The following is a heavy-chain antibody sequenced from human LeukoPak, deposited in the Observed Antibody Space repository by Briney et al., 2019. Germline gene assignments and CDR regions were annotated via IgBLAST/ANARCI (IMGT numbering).Heavy chain of an antibody. CDR3: ASPRETYSYGPFDY. V-gene: IGHV4-34*01. CDR2: INHSGST. CDR1: GGSFSGYY. J-gene: IGHJ4*02. D-gene: IGHD3-10*01. Sequence: SETLSLTCAVYGGSFSGYYWSWIRQPPGKGLEWIGEINHSGSTNYNPSLKSRVTISVDTSKNQFSLKLSSVTAADTAVYYCASPRETYSYGPFDYWGQGTLVIVSS.